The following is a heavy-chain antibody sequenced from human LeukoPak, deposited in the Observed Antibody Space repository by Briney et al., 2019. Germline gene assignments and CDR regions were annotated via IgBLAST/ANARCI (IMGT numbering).Heavy chain of an antibody. CDR3: ARGKYGDRIVDY. Sequence: GSSVKVSCKASGGTFSSYAISWVRQAPGQGLEWMGRIIPILGIANYAQKFQGRVTITADKSTSTAYMELSSLRSEDTAVYYCARGKYGDRIVDYWGQGTLVTVSS. CDR1: GGTFSSYA. J-gene: IGHJ4*02. V-gene: IGHV1-69*04. D-gene: IGHD4-17*01. CDR2: IIPILGIA.